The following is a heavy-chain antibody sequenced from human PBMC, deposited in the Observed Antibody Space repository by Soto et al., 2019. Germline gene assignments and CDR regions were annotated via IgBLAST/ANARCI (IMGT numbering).Heavy chain of an antibody. Sequence: EVQLLESGGGLVQPGGSLRLSCAASGFTFSSFAMSWVRQAPGKGLEWVSALSTSGDGTYYADSVKGRFTISRDNSNNTLYLQMSSLRAEDTAVYYCAKVDGFLWFELDSWGQGTLVTVSS. CDR2: LSTSGDGT. CDR3: AKVDGFLWFELDS. D-gene: IGHD3-10*01. V-gene: IGHV3-23*01. CDR1: GFTFSSFA. J-gene: IGHJ4*02.